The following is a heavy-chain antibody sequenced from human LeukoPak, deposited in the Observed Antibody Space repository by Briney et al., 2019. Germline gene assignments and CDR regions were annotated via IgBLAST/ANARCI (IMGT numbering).Heavy chain of an antibody. CDR1: GYTFTDYY. CDR2: INPNSGVT. CDR3: ARDKGSDYPHNYFDH. V-gene: IGHV1-2*02. Sequence: GASVKVSCKASGYTFTDYYMYWVRQAPGQGLEWMGWINPNSGVTNYAQKFQGRVTMTRDTSISTAYMELSRLRDDDTAVYYCARDKGSDYPHNYFDHWGQGTLVTVSS. D-gene: IGHD4-17*01. J-gene: IGHJ4*02.